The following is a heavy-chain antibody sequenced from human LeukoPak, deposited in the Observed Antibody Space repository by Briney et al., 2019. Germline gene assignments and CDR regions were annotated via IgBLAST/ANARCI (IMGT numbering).Heavy chain of an antibody. CDR2: ISSSGSTI. J-gene: IGHJ4*02. V-gene: IGHV3-11*04. CDR3: ARDFGYCSSTSCYDYFDY. CDR1: GFTFSDYY. Sequence: GGSLRLSCAASGFTFSDYYMSWIRQAPGKGLEWVSYISSSGSTIYYADSVKGRFTISRDNAKNSLYLQMNSLRAEDTAVYYCARDFGYCSSTSCYDYFDYWGQGTLVTASS. D-gene: IGHD2-2*03.